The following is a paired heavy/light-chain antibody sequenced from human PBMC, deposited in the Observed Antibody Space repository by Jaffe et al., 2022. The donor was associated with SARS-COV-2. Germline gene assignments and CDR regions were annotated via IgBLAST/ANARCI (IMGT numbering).Heavy chain of an antibody. D-gene: IGHD2-15*01. J-gene: IGHJ5*02. CDR2: INTNTGNP. CDR1: GYTFTTYA. CDR3: ARDLGSSNLGFDP. V-gene: IGHV7-4-1*02. Sequence: QVQLVQSGSELKKPGASVKLSCKASGYTFTTYAMNWVRQAPGQGLEWMGWINTNTGNPTYAQDFTGRFVFSLDTSINTAYLQINSLKAVDTAVYYCARDLGSSNLGFDPWGQGTLVTVSS.
Light chain of an antibody. V-gene: IGLV1-44*01. J-gene: IGLJ3*02. CDR3: AAWDDSLNGWV. CDR1: SSNIGSNA. CDR2: SNN. Sequence: QSVLTQPPSASGTPGQRVTISCSGSSSNIGSNAVNWYQRLPGTAPKLLIYSNNQRPSGVPDRFSGSKSGTSASLAISGLQSEDEADYYCAAWDDSLNGWVFGGGTKLTVL.